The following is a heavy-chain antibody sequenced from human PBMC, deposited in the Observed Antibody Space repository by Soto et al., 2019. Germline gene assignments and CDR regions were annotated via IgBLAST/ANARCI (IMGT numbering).Heavy chain of an antibody. D-gene: IGHD2-2*01. V-gene: IGHV3-11*06. CDR2: ISSSSSYT. CDR3: ARIRLVVVPAANYNWFDP. Sequence: QVQLVESGGGLVKPGGSLRLSCAASGFTFSDYYMSWIRQAPGKGLEWVSYISSSSSYTNYADSVKGRFTISRDNAKNSLYLHMNSLRAEDTAVYYCARIRLVVVPAANYNWFDPWGQGTLVTVSS. J-gene: IGHJ5*02. CDR1: GFTFSDYY.